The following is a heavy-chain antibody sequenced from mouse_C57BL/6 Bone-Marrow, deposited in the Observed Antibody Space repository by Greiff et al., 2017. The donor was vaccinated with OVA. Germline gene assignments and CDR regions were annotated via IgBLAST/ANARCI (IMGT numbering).Heavy chain of an antibody. CDR1: GYTFTSYW. Sequence: QVQLQQPGAELVKPGASVKLSCKASGYTFTSYWMHWVKQRPGQGLEWIGMIHPNSGSTNYNEKFKSKATLTVDKSSSTAYMQLSSLTSEDSAVYYCARVGLWLRGNYFDYWGQGTTLTVSS. CDR2: IHPNSGST. CDR3: ARVGLWLRGNYFDY. J-gene: IGHJ2*01. V-gene: IGHV1-64*01. D-gene: IGHD2-2*01.